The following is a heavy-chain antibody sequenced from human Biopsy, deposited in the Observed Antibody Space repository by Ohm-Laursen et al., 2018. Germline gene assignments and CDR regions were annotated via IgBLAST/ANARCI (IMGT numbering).Heavy chain of an antibody. CDR2: IYSGGST. CDR1: GFTVSSNY. V-gene: IGHV3-53*01. D-gene: IGHD6-19*01. J-gene: IGHJ3*02. CDR3: ARSGWPENDAFDI. Sequence: GSLRLSCSASGFTVSSNYMSWVRQAPGKGLEWVSVIYSGGSTYYADSVKGRFTIPRDNSKNTLYLQMNSLRAEDTAVYYCARSGWPENDAFDIWGQGTMVTVSS.